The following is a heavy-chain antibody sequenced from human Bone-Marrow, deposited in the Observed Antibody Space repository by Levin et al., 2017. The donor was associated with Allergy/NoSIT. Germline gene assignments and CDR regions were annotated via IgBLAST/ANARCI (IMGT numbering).Heavy chain of an antibody. CDR1: GALINAYY. CDR3: ARDRNPTV. V-gene: IGHV4-59*01. Sequence: SETLSLTCIVSGALINAYYWTWIRQSPGKPLQWIGCIYYTGSADYNPSLQGRVSMSIDTSKNQFSLNLASVTVADTAVYFCARDRNPTVWGRGALVTVSS. CDR2: IYYTGSA. J-gene: IGHJ4*02.